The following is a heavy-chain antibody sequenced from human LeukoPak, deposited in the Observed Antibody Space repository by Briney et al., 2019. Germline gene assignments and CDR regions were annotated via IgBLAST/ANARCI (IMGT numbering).Heavy chain of an antibody. CDR3: ARAPSDYSNTERDY. CDR2: ISYDGSNK. V-gene: IGHV3-30-3*01. J-gene: IGHJ4*02. Sequence: PGRSLRLSCAASGFTFSSYAMHWVRQAPGKGLEWVAVISYDGSNKYYADSVKGRFTISRDNSKNTLYLQMNSLRAEDTAVYYCARAPSDYSNTERDYWGQGTLVTVSS. D-gene: IGHD4-11*01. CDR1: GFTFSSYA.